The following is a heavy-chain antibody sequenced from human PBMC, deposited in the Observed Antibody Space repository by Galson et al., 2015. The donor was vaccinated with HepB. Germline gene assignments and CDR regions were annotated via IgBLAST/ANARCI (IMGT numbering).Heavy chain of an antibody. V-gene: IGHV3-48*02. CDR2: ISSSSSTI. J-gene: IGHJ4*02. CDR1: GFTFSSYS. Sequence: SLRLSCAASGFTFSSYSMNWVRQAPGKGLEWVSYISSSSSTIYYADSVKGRFTISRDNAKNSLYLQMNSLRDEDTAVYYCARDRCSGGSCYQPDYWGQGTLVTVSS. CDR3: ARDRCSGGSCYQPDY. D-gene: IGHD2-15*01.